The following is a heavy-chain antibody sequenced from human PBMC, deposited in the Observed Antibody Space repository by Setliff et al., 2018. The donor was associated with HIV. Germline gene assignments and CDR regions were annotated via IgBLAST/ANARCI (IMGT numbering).Heavy chain of an antibody. J-gene: IGHJ6*03. Sequence: ASVKVSCKASGYTFTSYDINWVRQATGQGLEWMGWMNPNSGNTGYAQKFQGRVTMTRNTSISTAYMALSSLRSEDTAVYYRARGPALKYYNFWSGYEGFYYYYMDVWGKGTTVTVS. V-gene: IGHV1-8*02. CDR1: GYTFTSYD. CDR3: ARGPALKYYNFWSGYEGFYYYYMDV. D-gene: IGHD3-3*01. CDR2: MNPNSGNT.